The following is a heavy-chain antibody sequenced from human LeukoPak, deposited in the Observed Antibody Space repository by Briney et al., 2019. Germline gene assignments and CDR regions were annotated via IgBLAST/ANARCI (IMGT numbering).Heavy chain of an antibody. Sequence: GGSLRLSCAASGFTFDDYAMHWVRQVPGKGLEWVSGISWNSGSIGYADSVKGRFTISRDNAKNSPYLQMNSLRAEDTALYYCAKAIQGRTWYYYYAMDVWGQGTTVTVSS. CDR1: GFTFDDYA. CDR3: AKAIQGRTWYYYYAMDV. CDR2: ISWNSGSI. V-gene: IGHV3-9*01. D-gene: IGHD3-10*01. J-gene: IGHJ6*02.